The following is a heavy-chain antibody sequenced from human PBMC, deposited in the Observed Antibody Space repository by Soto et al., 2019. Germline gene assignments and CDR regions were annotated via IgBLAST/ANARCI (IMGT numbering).Heavy chain of an antibody. CDR3: ARRRQQQPTRGYYGMDV. CDR2: IYHSGST. J-gene: IGHJ6*02. V-gene: IGHV4-4*02. CDR1: GGSISSSNW. Sequence: SETLSLTCAVSGGSISSSNWWSWVRQPPGKGLEWIGEIYHSGSTNYNPSLKSRVTISVDKSKNQFSLKLSSVTAADTAVYYCARRRQQQPTRGYYGMDVWGQGTTVTVSS. D-gene: IGHD6-13*01.